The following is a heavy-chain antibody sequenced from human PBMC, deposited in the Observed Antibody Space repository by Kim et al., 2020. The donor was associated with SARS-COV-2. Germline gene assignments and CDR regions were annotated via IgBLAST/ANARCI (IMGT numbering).Heavy chain of an antibody. CDR2: INTNTGNP. CDR1: GYTFTSYA. CDR3: ARGGSGSYYNCFDY. D-gene: IGHD3-10*01. J-gene: IGHJ4*02. V-gene: IGHV7-4-1*02. Sequence: ASVKVSCKASGYTFTSYAMNWVRQAPGQGLEWMGWINTNTGNPTYAQGFTGRFVFSLDTSVSTAYLQISSLKAEDTAVYYCARGGSGSYYNCFDYWGQGTLVTVSS.